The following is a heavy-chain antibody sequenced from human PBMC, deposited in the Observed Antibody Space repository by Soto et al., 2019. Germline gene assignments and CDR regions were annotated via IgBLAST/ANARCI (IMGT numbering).Heavy chain of an antibody. CDR3: ARSWQGSSTYSGWFDP. Sequence: SETLSLTCTVSGGSTSNYYWGWIRQPPGKGLEWIGYIYYSGSTNYNPSLKSRVTISVDTSKNQFSLKLRSVTAADTAVYYCARSWQGSSTYSGWFDPWGQGTLVTVSS. V-gene: IGHV4-59*01. CDR1: GGSTSNYY. D-gene: IGHD6-13*01. CDR2: IYYSGST. J-gene: IGHJ5*02.